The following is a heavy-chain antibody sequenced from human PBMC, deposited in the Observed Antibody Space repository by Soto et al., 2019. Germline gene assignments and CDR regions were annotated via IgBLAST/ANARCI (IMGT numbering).Heavy chain of an antibody. CDR2: IIPILGIA. J-gene: IGHJ3*02. D-gene: IGHD1-1*01. CDR3: ARVERGTATTVVDAFDI. CDR1: GGTFSSYT. V-gene: IGHV1-69*02. Sequence: ASVKVSCKASGGTFSSYTISWVRQAPGQGLEWMGRIIPILGIANYAQKFQGRVTITADKSTSTAYMELSSLRSEDTALYYCARVERGTATTVVDAFDIWGPGTMVTVSS.